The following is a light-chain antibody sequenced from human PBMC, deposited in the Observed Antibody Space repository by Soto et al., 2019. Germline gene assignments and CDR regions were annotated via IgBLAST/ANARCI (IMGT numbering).Light chain of an antibody. V-gene: IGLV2-8*01. CDR3: SSYGGYNNVV. Sequence: QSALTQPPSASGSPGQSVTITCSGTSSDVGEENYVSWFQQHPGKAPKLIIHEVNQRPSGVPDRFSGSKSGNTASLTVSGLQAEDEGTYYCSSYGGYNNVVFGTGTKLTVL. CDR2: EVN. CDR1: SSDVGEENY. J-gene: IGLJ1*01.